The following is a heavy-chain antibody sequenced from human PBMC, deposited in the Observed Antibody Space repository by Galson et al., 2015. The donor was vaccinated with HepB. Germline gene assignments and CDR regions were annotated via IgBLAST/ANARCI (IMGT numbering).Heavy chain of an antibody. CDR3: TKPQYGSGGSCGVAY. D-gene: IGHD2-15*01. CDR2: IRSKANSYAT. V-gene: IGHV3-73*01. J-gene: IGHJ4*02. CDR1: GFTFSGSA. Sequence: SLRLSCAASGFTFSGSAMHWVRQASGKGLEWVGRIRSKANSYATAYAASVKGRFTISRDDSKNTAYLQMNSLKTEDTAVYYCTKPQYGSGGSCGVAYGCQGTLVTVSS.